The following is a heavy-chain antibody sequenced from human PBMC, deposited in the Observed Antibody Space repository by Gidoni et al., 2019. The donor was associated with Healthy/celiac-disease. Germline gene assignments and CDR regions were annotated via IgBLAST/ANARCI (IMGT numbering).Heavy chain of an antibody. CDR3: ASGTKYYDFWSGYSYYYYGMDV. D-gene: IGHD3-3*01. V-gene: IGHV1-3*01. J-gene: IGHJ6*02. CDR1: GYTFTRYT. Sequence: QVQLVQSGAEVKKPGASVEVSCKASGYTFTRYTIHWVRQAPGQRLEWMGWINAGNGNTKYSQKFQGRVTITRDTSASTAYMELSSLRSEDTAVYYCASGTKYYDFWSGYSYYYYGMDVWGQGTTVTVSS. CDR2: INAGNGNT.